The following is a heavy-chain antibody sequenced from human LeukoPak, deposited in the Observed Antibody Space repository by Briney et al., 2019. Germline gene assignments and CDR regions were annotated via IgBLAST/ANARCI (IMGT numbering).Heavy chain of an antibody. CDR3: AREELAAAGSFDY. D-gene: IGHD6-13*01. CDR1: GCTISSGGYY. J-gene: IGHJ4*02. Sequence: SETLSLTCTVSGCTISSGGYYWSWLRQQPGKGLEWIGYIYCSGSTYYNPALKSRVTLSVDTSKTLFFLMLSSVTAADTAVYYCAREELAAAGSFDYWGQGTLVTVSS. V-gene: IGHV4-31*03. CDR2: IYCSGST.